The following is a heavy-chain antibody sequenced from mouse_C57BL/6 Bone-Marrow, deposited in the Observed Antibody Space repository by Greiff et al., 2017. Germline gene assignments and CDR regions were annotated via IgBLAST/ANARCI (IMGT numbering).Heavy chain of an antibody. CDR1: GFNIKDDY. V-gene: IGHV14-4*01. J-gene: IGHJ2*01. D-gene: IGHD2-1*01. Sequence: EVQLQQSGAELVRPGASVKLSCTASGFNIKDDYIHWVKQRPEQGLEWIGWIDPEIGDTEYASKFQGKATITSHTSSNTAYLQLSSLKSAAPAVYYRSPFDGKYFDFWGQGTPLTVAS. CDR3: SPFDGKYFDF. CDR2: IDPEIGDT.